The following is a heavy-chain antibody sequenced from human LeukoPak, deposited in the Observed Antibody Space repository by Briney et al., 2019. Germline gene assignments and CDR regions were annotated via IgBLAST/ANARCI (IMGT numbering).Heavy chain of an antibody. CDR1: GGSISSSSYY. CDR3: ARRLSKSSGGSRGAFDI. V-gene: IGHV4-39*01. D-gene: IGHD1-26*01. J-gene: IGHJ3*02. CDR2: IYYSGST. Sequence: PSETLSLTCTVSGGSISSSSYYWGWIRQPPGKGLEWIGSIYYSGSTYYNPSLKGRVTISVDTSKNQFSLKLSSVTAADTAVYYCARRLSKSSGGSRGAFDIWGQGTMVTVSS.